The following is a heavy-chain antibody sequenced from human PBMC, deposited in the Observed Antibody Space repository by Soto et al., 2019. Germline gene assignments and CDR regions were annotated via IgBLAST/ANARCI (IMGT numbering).Heavy chain of an antibody. CDR3: ARDSLSGADY. Sequence: SETLSLTCTVSGGSISSYYWSWIRQPPGKGLEWIGYIYYSGCTNYNPSLKSRVTISVDTSKNQFSLKLSSVTAADTAVYYCARDSLSGADYWGQGTLVTVS. CDR2: IYYSGCT. D-gene: IGHD3-16*01. V-gene: IGHV4-59*01. J-gene: IGHJ4*02. CDR1: GGSISSYY.